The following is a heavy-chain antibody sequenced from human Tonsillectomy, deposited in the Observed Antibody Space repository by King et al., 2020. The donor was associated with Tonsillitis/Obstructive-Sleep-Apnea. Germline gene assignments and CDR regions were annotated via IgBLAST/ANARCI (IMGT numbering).Heavy chain of an antibody. J-gene: IGHJ4*02. D-gene: IGHD5-12*01. Sequence: QLVQSGAEVKKPGESLKISCKGSGYTFTNYWIGWVRQMPGKGLEWMGIVYPGDSDTRYLPSFQGQFTISADKSISTAYLQWSSLKASDTAMYYCARGEYSGYETIAYWGQGTLVTVSS. V-gene: IGHV5-51*01. CDR1: GYTFTNYW. CDR3: ARGEYSGYETIAY. CDR2: VYPGDSDT.